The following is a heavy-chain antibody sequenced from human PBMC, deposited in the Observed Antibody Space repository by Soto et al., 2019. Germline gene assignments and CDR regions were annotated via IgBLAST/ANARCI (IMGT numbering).Heavy chain of an antibody. CDR2: LNSDASTI. D-gene: IGHD3-10*01. CDR1: GFTFSSYW. J-gene: IGHJ3*01. V-gene: IGHV3-74*01. Sequence: EVQLVESGGGFVQAGGSLRLSCAASGFTFSSYWMHWVRQAPGKGLLWVSRLNSDASTINYADSVKGRFTISRDNARNLLYPQMNSLGTDDTAVYYCARGGGTRLWSLLYNRGQGRMVTVSS. CDR3: ARGGGTRLWSLLYN.